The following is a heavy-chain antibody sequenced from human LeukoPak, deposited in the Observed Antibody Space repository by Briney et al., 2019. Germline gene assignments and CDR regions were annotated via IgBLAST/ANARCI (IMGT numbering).Heavy chain of an antibody. CDR1: GFTFSSYA. V-gene: IGHV3-23*01. J-gene: IGHJ6*02. CDR2: ICGNGCSA. Sequence: PGGSLRLSCAASGFTFSSYAMSWLRQAPGKGLEWVSTICGNGCSAYYADSVKGRFTISRDNSKNTLHLQMNSLRAEDTAVYYCARCLLVQGYYYGIDVWGQGTTVTVSS. CDR3: ARCLLVQGYYYGIDV. D-gene: IGHD3-3*01.